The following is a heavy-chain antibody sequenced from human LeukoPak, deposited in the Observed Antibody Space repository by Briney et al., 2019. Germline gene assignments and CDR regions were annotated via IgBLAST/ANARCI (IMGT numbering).Heavy chain of an antibody. CDR3: ASIAAAASGDY. CDR1: GYTFTGYY. J-gene: IGHJ4*02. V-gene: IGHV1-2*06. Sequence: ASVKVSCKASGYTFTGYYMHWVRRAPGQGLEWMGRINPNSGGTNYAQKFQGRVTMTRDTSISTAYMELSRLRSDDTAVYYYASIAAAASGDYWGQGTLVTVSS. D-gene: IGHD6-13*01. CDR2: INPNSGGT.